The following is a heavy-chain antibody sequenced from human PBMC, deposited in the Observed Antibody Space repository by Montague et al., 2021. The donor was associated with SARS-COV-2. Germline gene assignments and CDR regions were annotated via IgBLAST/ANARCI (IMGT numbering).Heavy chain of an antibody. V-gene: IGHV3-11*05. CDR3: ARGISLFDP. CDR1: GFIFSDYN. J-gene: IGHJ5*02. CDR2: INGASSRT. Sequence: SLRLSCAASGFIFSDYNMTRIRQTPGKGLEWISYINGASSRTNYADSVKGRFTISRDSAKNSLFLQMNSLRVEDTAMYYCARGISLFDPWGQGTLVTVSS.